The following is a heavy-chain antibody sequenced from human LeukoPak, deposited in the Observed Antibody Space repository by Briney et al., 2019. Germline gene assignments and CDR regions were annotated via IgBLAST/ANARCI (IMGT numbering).Heavy chain of an antibody. J-gene: IGHJ6*03. CDR2: INHSGST. CDR3: ARLHGLWFYYYMDV. Sequence: SETLSLTCAVYGGSFSGYYWSWIRQPPGKGLEWIGEINHSGSTNYNPSLKSRVTISVDTSKNQFSLKLSSVTAADTAVYYCARLHGLWFYYYMDVWGKGTTVTVSS. V-gene: IGHV4-34*01. D-gene: IGHD2-21*01. CDR1: GGSFSGYY.